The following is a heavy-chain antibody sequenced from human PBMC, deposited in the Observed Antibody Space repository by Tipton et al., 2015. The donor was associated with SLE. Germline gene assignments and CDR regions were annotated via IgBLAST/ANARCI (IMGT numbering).Heavy chain of an antibody. CDR2: IYHSGVT. Sequence: LRLSCTVSGGSINNYYWSWIRQPPGKGLEWIGYIYHSGVTSYNPSLKSRVAVSLNTSKRQFLLRLTSVTAADTAMYFCARGTGITDDWGQGTLVTVSS. CDR1: GGSINNYY. J-gene: IGHJ4*02. D-gene: IGHD1-1*01. V-gene: IGHV4-59*12. CDR3: ARGTGITDD.